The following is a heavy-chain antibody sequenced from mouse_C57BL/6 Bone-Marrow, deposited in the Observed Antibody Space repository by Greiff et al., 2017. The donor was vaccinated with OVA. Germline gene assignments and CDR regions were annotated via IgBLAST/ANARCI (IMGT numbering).Heavy chain of an antibody. V-gene: IGHV1-61*01. CDR2: IYPSDSET. CDR1: GYTFTSYW. Sequence: QVQLQQPGAELVRPGSSVKLSCTASGYTFTSYWMDWVKQRPGQGLEWIGNIYPSDSETHYTQKFKDKATLTVDKSSSTAYMQLSSLTSEDSAVYYWASTGEDWYFDVWGTGTTVTVSS. CDR3: ASTGEDWYFDV. J-gene: IGHJ1*03.